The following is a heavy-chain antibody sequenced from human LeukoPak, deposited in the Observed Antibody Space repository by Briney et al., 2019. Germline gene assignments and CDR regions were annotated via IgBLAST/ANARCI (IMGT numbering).Heavy chain of an antibody. V-gene: IGHV3-21*01. J-gene: IGHJ4*02. Sequence: GGSLRLSCAASGFTFSTYSMNWVRQAPGKGLEWVSSISSGSSFIYYADSVKGRFTISRDDAKNSLFLQMNSLRAEDTAVYYCARESSGYFYWGQGTLVTVSS. CDR2: ISSGSSFI. CDR3: ARESSGYFY. CDR1: GFTFSTYS. D-gene: IGHD3-22*01.